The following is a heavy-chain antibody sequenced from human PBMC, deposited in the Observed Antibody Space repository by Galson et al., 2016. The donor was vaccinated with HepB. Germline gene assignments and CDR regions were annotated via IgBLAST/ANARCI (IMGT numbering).Heavy chain of an antibody. CDR3: ARHKTKGDWFDP. D-gene: IGHD3-16*01. V-gene: IGHV4-39*01. CDR1: GDSISSPTYH. Sequence: SETLSLTCAVSGDSISSPTYHWGWIRQPPGKGLEWIGTIYYARHTYYSPSLRTRLMMSMDTSKNQFSLNLISVTAADTAVYFCARHKTKGDWFDPWGQGTLVTVSS. J-gene: IGHJ5*02. CDR2: IYYARHT.